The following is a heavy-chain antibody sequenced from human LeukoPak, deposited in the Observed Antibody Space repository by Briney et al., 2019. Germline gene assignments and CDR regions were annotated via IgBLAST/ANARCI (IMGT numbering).Heavy chain of an antibody. CDR2: ISGTGGNT. D-gene: IGHD1-26*01. J-gene: IGHJ6*02. CDR3: AKDREYSGSYRPGPTRYYYGMDV. CDR1: GFTFSSYA. V-gene: IGHV3-23*01. Sequence: QPGGSLRLSCAASGFTFSSYAVSWVRQAPGKGLEWVSGISGTGGNTYYADSVKGRFTISRDNSKNTLYLQMNSLRAEDTAVFYCAKDREYSGSYRPGPTRYYYGMDVWGQGTTVTVSS.